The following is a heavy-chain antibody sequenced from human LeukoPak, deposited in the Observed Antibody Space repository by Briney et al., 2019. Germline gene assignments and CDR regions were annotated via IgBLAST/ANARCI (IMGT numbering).Heavy chain of an antibody. J-gene: IGHJ4*02. V-gene: IGHV4-34*01. D-gene: IGHD6-13*01. CDR3: AGYSSLFDY. CDR2: INHSGST. CDR1: GGSFRGYY. Sequence: SETLSLTCAVCGGSFRGYYWSWIRQPPGKGLEWIGEINHSGSTNYNPSLKSRVTISVDTSKNQFSLKLSSVTAADTAVYYCAGYSSLFDYWGQGTLVTVSS.